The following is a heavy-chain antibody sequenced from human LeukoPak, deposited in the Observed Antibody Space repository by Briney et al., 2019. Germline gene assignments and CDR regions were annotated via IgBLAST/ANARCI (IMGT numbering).Heavy chain of an antibody. Sequence: PGGSLRLSCAASGFTFDDYAMHWVRQAPGKGLEWVSLISWVGGSTYYADSVKGRFTISRDNSKNSLYLQMNSLRAEDTALYCCAKGQEYSSSSFFPIDYWGQGTLVTVSS. V-gene: IGHV3-43D*03. CDR3: AKGQEYSSSSFFPIDY. J-gene: IGHJ4*02. D-gene: IGHD6-6*01. CDR1: GFTFDDYA. CDR2: ISWVGGST.